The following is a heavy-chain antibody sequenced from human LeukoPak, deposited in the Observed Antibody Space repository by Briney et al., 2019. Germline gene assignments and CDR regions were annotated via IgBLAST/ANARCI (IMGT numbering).Heavy chain of an antibody. D-gene: IGHD3-10*01. CDR2: IRSKAYGGTT. CDR1: GFTFGDYA. V-gene: IGHV3-49*04. Sequence: GGSLRLSCTASGFTFGDYAMSWVRQAPGKGLEWVGFIRSKAYGGTTEYAASVKGRFTISRDDSKSIAYLQINSLKTEDTAVYYCTRVAGGYYGSGSTTWGQGTLVTVS. CDR3: TRVAGGYYGSGSTT. J-gene: IGHJ4*02.